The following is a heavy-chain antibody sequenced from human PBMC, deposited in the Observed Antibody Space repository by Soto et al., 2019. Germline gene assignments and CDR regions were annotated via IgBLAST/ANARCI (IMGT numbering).Heavy chain of an antibody. Sequence: QVQLVQSGAEVKKPGSSVKVSCKASGGTFSSYTVSWVRQAPGQGLEWLGRIIPIPDIVNSAQKFQGRVTITADILTSTGYMELSSLRSEDTAVYYCARSTSYYCSRAPCLEYLHQWGQGTLVTVSS. J-gene: IGHJ1*01. V-gene: IGHV1-69*02. CDR2: IIPIPDIV. D-gene: IGHD2-15*01. CDR1: GGTFSSYT. CDR3: ARSTSYYCSRAPCLEYLHQ.